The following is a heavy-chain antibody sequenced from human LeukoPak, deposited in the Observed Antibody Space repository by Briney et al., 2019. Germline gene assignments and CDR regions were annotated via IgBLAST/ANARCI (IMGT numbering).Heavy chain of an antibody. CDR3: RPTNLAVAGTDYVDY. J-gene: IGHJ4*02. Sequence: GGSLRLSCAASGFTFSGSAMHWVRQASGKGLEWVGRIRSKANSYATAYAASVKGRFTISRDDSKNTAYLQMNSLKTEDTAVYYCRPTNLAVAGTDYVDYWGQGTLATVSS. D-gene: IGHD6-13*01. CDR1: GFTFSGSA. V-gene: IGHV3-73*01. CDR2: IRSKANSYAT.